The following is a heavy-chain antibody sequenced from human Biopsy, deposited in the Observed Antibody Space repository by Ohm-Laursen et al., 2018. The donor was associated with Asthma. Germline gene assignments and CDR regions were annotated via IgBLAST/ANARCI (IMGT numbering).Heavy chain of an antibody. CDR3: ARAAITGIRGWFDP. D-gene: IGHD1-20*01. Sequence: PGTLSLTCTFYGGYLTGHYWNWIRQPPGKGLEWIGEIDQSGYTNYNPYLKSRVTISPDTSKNQFHLNLSSVTAADTAVYFCARAAITGIRGWFDPWGQGTQVTVSS. J-gene: IGHJ5*02. V-gene: IGHV4-34*01. CDR2: IDQSGYT. CDR1: GGYLTGHY.